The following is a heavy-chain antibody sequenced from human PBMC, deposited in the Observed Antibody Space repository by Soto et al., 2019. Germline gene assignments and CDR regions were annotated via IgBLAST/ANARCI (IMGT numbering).Heavy chain of an antibody. V-gene: IGHV4-39*01. Sequence: SETLSLTCNVSGDSINNNHYYWGWIRQSPGTGLEWIASIYFTGSPQSNPSLRGRITISVDTTKNHFSLQLRSVTAADTAIYYCTRHSYTHPGIVDYWGQGTRVTVSS. CDR2: IYFTGSP. CDR1: GDSINNNHYY. CDR3: TRHSYTHPGIVDY. J-gene: IGHJ4*02. D-gene: IGHD3-10*01.